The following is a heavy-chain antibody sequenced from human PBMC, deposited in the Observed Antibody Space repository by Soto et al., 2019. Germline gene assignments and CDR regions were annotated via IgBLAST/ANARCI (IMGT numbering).Heavy chain of an antibody. CDR3: ARWGYYYYYGMDV. CDR2: INAGNGNT. J-gene: IGHJ6*02. CDR1: GYTFTSYA. D-gene: IGHD1-26*01. Sequence: GASVKVSCKASGYTFTSYAMHWVRQAPGQRLEWMGWINAGNGNTKYSQKFQGRVTMTEDTSTDTAYMELSSLRSEDTAVYYCARWGYYYYYGMDVWGQGTTVTVSS. V-gene: IGHV1-3*01.